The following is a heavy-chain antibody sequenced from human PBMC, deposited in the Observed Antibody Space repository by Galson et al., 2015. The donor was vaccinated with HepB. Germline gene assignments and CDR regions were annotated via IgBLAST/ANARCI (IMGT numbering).Heavy chain of an antibody. CDR2: FDPEDGET. CDR1: GYTLTELS. V-gene: IGHV1-24*01. D-gene: IGHD1-26*01. CDR3: ATEGIVGATAHYYYYYGMDV. Sequence: SVKVSCKVSGYTLTELSMHWVRQAPGKGLEWVGGFDPEDGETIYAQKFQGRVTMTEDTSTDTAYMELSSLRSEDTAVYYCATEGIVGATAHYYYYYGMDVWGQGTTVTVSS. J-gene: IGHJ6*02.